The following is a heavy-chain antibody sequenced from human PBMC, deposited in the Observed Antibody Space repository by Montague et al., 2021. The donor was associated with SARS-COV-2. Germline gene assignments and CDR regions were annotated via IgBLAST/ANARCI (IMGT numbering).Heavy chain of an antibody. Sequence: SLRLSCAASGFMFSNTGMHWVRQAPGRGLEWVAAIRHDGGEYYHADLMKGRFAISRDNSKNTLYLQMNSLRAEDTAVYYCARDVFPPSSWPAEYFQHWGQGTLVTVSS. CDR1: GFMFSNTG. J-gene: IGHJ1*01. V-gene: IGHV3-30*03. D-gene: IGHD6-13*01. CDR2: IRHDGGEY. CDR3: ARDVFPPSSWPAEYFQH.